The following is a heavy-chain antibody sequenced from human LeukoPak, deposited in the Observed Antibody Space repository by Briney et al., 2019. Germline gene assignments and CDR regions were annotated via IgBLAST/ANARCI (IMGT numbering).Heavy chain of an antibody. CDR1: GFPFSSYD. Sequence: QPGGSLSLSCAASGFPFSSYDMDWARQATGKGLEWVSAIGTAGDTYYPGSVKGRFTISRENAKNSLYLQMNSLRAGDTAVYYCARARDGYKIDYWGQGTLVTVSS. CDR3: ARARDGYKIDY. V-gene: IGHV3-13*01. J-gene: IGHJ4*02. CDR2: IGTAGDT. D-gene: IGHD5-24*01.